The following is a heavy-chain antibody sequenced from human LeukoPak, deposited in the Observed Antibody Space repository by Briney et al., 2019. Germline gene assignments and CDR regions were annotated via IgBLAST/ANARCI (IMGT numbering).Heavy chain of an antibody. CDR1: GYTFTGYY. CDR3: ARDSYSGWKAIHLYMDV. J-gene: IGHJ6*03. D-gene: IGHD3-10*01. V-gene: IGHV1-2*02. Sequence: GASVKVSCKASGYTFTGYYMHWVRQAPGQGLECMGWINPNSGGTNYAQKFQGRVTMTRDTSISTAYMELSRLRSDDTAVYYCARDSYSGWKAIHLYMDVWGKGTTVTISS. CDR2: INPNSGGT.